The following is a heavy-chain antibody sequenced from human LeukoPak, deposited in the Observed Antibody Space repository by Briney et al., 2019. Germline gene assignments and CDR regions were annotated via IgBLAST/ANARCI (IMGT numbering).Heavy chain of an antibody. V-gene: IGHV4-59*01. D-gene: IGHD2-15*01. CDR3: AAQFLDCSGGSCYRRVTE. J-gene: IGHJ4*02. Sequence: SETLSLTCTVSGGSISSYYWHWIRQPPGKGLEWIGYIHYSGSTNYNPSLKSRVTISVDTSKNQFSLKLSSVTAGDTAVYYCAAQFLDCSGGSCYRRVTEWGQGTLVTVSS. CDR2: IHYSGST. CDR1: GGSISSYY.